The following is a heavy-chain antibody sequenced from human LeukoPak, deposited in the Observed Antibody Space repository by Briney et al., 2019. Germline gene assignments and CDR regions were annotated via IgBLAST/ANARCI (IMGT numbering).Heavy chain of an antibody. J-gene: IGHJ4*02. CDR2: INPNSGGT. V-gene: IGHV1-2*02. CDR3: ASLSPRIVGATSVDY. D-gene: IGHD1-26*01. CDR1: GYTFTGYY. Sequence: ASVKVSCKASGYTFTGYYMHWVRQAPGRGLEWMGWINPNSGGTNYAQTFQGRVTMSRDTSLSTAYMELSRLRSDYTAVYYCASLSPRIVGATSVDYWGQGTLVTVSS.